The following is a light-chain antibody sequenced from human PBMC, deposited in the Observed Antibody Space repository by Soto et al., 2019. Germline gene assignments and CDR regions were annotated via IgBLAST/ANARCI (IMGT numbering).Light chain of an antibody. V-gene: IGKV3-15*01. CDR2: GAF. CDR1: QSVSTN. Sequence: EIVMTQSPATLSVSPGERATLSCRASQSVSTNLAWYQQKPGQAPRLLIYGAFTRATGIPARFSGTGSGTEFTLTISSLQSEDFAVYYCQQYNDWPLTFGQGTKWISN. CDR3: QQYNDWPLT. J-gene: IGKJ1*01.